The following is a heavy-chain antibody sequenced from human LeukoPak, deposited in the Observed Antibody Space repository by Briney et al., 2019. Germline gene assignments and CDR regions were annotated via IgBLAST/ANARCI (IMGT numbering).Heavy chain of an antibody. J-gene: IGHJ4*02. D-gene: IGHD3/OR15-3a*01. Sequence: PGGPLRLSCTASQFTFSNSAMGWVRQAPGKGLEWVSSIRDSGSGTFYANSVKGRFTISRDNSKNTLYLQMNSLRAEDTAVYYCASHYDFYYSDYWGQGTLVTVSS. CDR3: ASHYDFYYSDY. CDR2: IRDSGSGT. CDR1: QFTFSNSA. V-gene: IGHV3-23*01.